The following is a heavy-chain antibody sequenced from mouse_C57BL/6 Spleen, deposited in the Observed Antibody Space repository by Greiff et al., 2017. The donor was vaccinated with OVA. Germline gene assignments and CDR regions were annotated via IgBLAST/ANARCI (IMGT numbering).Heavy chain of an antibody. Sequence: ESGPGLVKPSQSLSLTCSVTGYSITSGYYWNWIRQFPGNKLEWMGYISYDGSNNYNPSLKNRISITRDTSKNQFFLKLNSVTTEDTATYYCARGVVPFDYWGQGTTLTVSS. J-gene: IGHJ2*01. CDR1: GYSITSGYY. D-gene: IGHD1-1*01. V-gene: IGHV3-6*01. CDR3: ARGVVPFDY. CDR2: ISYDGSN.